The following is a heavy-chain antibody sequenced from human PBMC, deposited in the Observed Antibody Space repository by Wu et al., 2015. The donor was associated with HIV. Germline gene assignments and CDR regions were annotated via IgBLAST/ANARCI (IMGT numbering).Heavy chain of an antibody. CDR3: AVGGITMVRGARGDAFDI. CDR2: IIPIFGTA. V-gene: IGHV1-69*05. Sequence: QVQLVQSGAEVKKPGSSVKVSCKASGGTFSSYAISWVRQAPGQGLEWMGGIIPIFGTANYAQKFQGRVTITTDESTSTAYMELSSLRSEDTAVYYCAVGGITMVRGARGDAFDIWGQGTMVTVSS. J-gene: IGHJ3*02. D-gene: IGHD3-10*01. CDR1: GGTFSSYA.